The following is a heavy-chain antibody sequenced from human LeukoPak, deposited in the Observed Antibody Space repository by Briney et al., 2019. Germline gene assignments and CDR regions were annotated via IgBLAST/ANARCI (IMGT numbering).Heavy chain of an antibody. Sequence: SETLSLTCTVSGGSISSYYWSWIRQPPGKGLEWIGYVYYSGSTNYNPSLKSRVTFSVDTSKSQFSLKLNSVIAADTAVYYCARRGSLGYSYGLYYFDYWGQGTLVTVSS. D-gene: IGHD5-18*01. V-gene: IGHV4-59*01. J-gene: IGHJ4*02. CDR3: ARRGSLGYSYGLYYFDY. CDR1: GGSISSYY. CDR2: VYYSGST.